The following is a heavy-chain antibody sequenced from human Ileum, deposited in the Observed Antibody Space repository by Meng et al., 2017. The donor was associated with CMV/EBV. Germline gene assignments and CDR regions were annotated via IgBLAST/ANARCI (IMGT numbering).Heavy chain of an antibody. D-gene: IGHD2-2*01. Sequence: SETLSLTCTVSGGSISSSSYYWGWIRQPPGKGLEWIGSIYYSGSTYYNPSLKSRVTISVDTSKNQFSLKLSSVTAADTAVYCCARVRCSSTSCYLAFDYWGQGTLVTVSS. CDR1: GGSISSSSYY. CDR3: ARVRCSSTSCYLAFDY. J-gene: IGHJ4*02. V-gene: IGHV4-39*07. CDR2: IYYSGST.